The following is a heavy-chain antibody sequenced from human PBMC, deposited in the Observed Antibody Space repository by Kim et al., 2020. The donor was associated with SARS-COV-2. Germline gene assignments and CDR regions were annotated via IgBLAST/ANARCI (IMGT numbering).Heavy chain of an antibody. V-gene: IGHV4-30-2*01. CDR3: ARFAGGRYYYGSGSFD. CDR1: GGSISSGGYS. D-gene: IGHD3-10*01. Sequence: SETLSLTCAVSGGSISSGGYSWSWIRQPPGKGLEWIGYIYHSGSTYYNPSLKSRVTISVDRSKNQFSLKLSSVTAADTAVYYCARFAGGRYYYGSGSFD. CDR2: IYHSGST. J-gene: IGHJ4*01.